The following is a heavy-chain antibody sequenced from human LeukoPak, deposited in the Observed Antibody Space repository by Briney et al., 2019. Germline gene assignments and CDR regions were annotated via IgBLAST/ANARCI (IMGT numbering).Heavy chain of an antibody. J-gene: IGHJ6*02. CDR2: IGAYNGNT. Sequence: ASVKVSCKASGYTFTSYGISWVRQAPGQGLEWMGWIGAYNGNTNYAQKLQGRVTMTTDTSTSTAYMELRSLRSDDTAVYYCAREDRDYYYYGMDVWGQGTTVTVSS. CDR3: AREDRDYYYYGMDV. CDR1: GYTFTSYG. V-gene: IGHV1-18*01.